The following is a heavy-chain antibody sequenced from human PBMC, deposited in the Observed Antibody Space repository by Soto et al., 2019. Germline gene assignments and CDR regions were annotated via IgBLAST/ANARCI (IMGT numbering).Heavy chain of an antibody. CDR2: ISGSGGST. CDR1: GFTFSSYA. CDR3: AKVQSNYDFWSGYSLPTYYYYGMDV. Sequence: HPGGSLRLSCAASGFTFSSYAMSWVRQAPGKGLEWVSAISGSGGSTYYADSVKGRFTISRDNSKNTLYLQMNSLRAEDTAVYYCAKVQSNYDFWSGYSLPTYYYYGMDVWGQGTTVTVSS. D-gene: IGHD3-3*01. J-gene: IGHJ6*02. V-gene: IGHV3-23*01.